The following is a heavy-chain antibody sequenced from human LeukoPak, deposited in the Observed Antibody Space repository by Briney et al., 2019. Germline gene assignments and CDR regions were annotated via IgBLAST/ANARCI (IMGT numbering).Heavy chain of an antibody. CDR1: GSMFTDYY. V-gene: IGHV1-2*02. D-gene: IGHD2-21*02. CDR2: INPNNGGI. CDR3: ATDCGGDCYSRH. J-gene: IGHJ4*02. Sequence: ASVKVSCKASGSMFTDYYLHWVRQAPGQGLEWMGWINPNNGGIKYAQKFQGRVTMTRDTSITTAYMELSRLSSDDTAVYFCATDCGGDCYSRHWGQGTLVTVSS.